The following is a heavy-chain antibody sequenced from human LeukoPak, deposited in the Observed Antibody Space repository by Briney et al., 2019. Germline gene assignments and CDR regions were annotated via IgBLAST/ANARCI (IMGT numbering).Heavy chain of an antibody. V-gene: IGHV4-39*07. D-gene: IGHD3-22*01. CDR2: IYYSGST. CDR1: GGSISSNSYY. Sequence: SETLSLTCTVSGGSISSNSYYWGWIRQPPGKGLEWIGSIYYSGSTYYNPSLKSRVTISVDTSKNQISLRLSSVTAADTAVYYCAREFQHYYDSSGYWSNWGQGTLITVSS. J-gene: IGHJ4*02. CDR3: AREFQHYYDSSGYWSN.